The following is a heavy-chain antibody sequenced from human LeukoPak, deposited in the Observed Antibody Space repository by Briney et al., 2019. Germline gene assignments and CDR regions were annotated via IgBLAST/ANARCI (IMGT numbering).Heavy chain of an antibody. D-gene: IGHD3-3*01. CDR1: GFTFSSYW. CDR2: IKQDGSEK. V-gene: IGHV3-7*01. Sequence: PGGSLRLSCAASGFTFSSYWMSWVRQAPGKGVEWVANIKQDGSEKYYVESVKGLFTISRDNAKNSLYLQMNSLRAEDTAVYYCARDLDYDFWSGYLDYWGQGTLVAVSS. J-gene: IGHJ4*02. CDR3: ARDLDYDFWSGYLDY.